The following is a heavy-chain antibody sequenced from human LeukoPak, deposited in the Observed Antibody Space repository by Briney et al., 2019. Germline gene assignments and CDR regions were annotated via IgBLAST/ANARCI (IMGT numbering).Heavy chain of an antibody. CDR2: IYYSGST. CDR1: GGSISSYY. CDR3: ARQAGLWFGEPFDY. Sequence: PSETLSLTCTVSGGSISSYYWSWIRQPPGKGLEWIGYIYYSGSTNYNPSLKSRVTISVDTSKNQFSLKLSSVTAADTAVYYCARQAGLWFGEPFDYWGQGTLVTVSS. V-gene: IGHV4-59*01. J-gene: IGHJ4*02. D-gene: IGHD3-10*01.